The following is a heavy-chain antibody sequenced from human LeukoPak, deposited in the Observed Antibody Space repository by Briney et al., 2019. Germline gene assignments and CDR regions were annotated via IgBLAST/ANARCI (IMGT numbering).Heavy chain of an antibody. CDR2: ISNDGSKK. J-gene: IGHJ3*01. V-gene: IGHV3-30*18. CDR1: GLMFRAYA. D-gene: IGHD2-21*01. Sequence: GGSLRLSCVASGLMFRAYAMDWVRQAPGKGLEWVVRISNDGSKKTYADSVRGRFNISRDNDKNTVFLQLNSLRLEDTALYFCAKDLRRAKGDLDFWGQGTMVTVSS. CDR3: AKDLRRAKGDLDF.